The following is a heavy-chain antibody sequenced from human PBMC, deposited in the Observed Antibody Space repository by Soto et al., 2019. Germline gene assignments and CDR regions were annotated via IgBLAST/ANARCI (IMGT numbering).Heavy chain of an antibody. CDR1: GGSISSYY. D-gene: IGHD6-13*01. CDR3: AREGYSSSWYPDY. J-gene: IGHJ4*02. V-gene: IGHV4-4*07. Sequence: VQLQESGPGLVKPSETLSLTCSVSGGSISSYYWSWIRQPAGKGLEWIGHIYTSGSTNYNPSLKRRVTMSVDTSKNQFSLKMSSVTAADTAVYYCAREGYSSSWYPDYWGQGTLVTVSS. CDR2: IYTSGST.